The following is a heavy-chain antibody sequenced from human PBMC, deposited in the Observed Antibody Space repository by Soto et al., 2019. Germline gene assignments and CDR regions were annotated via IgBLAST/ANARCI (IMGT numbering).Heavy chain of an antibody. V-gene: IGHV4-59*01. J-gene: IGHJ5*02. D-gene: IGHD4-17*01. CDR3: ARTTVKGSGWFDP. Sequence: SETLSLTCTVSGGSISSYYWSWIRQPPGKGLEWIGYIYYSGSTNYNPSLKSRVTISVDTSKNQFSLKLSSVTAADTAVYYCARTTVKGSGWFDPWGQGTLVTVSS. CDR2: IYYSGST. CDR1: GGSISSYY.